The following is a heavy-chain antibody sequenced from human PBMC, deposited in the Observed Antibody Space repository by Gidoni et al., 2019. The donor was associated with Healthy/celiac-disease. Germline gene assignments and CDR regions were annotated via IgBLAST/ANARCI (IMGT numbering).Heavy chain of an antibody. CDR2: IYYSGNT. Sequence: QVHLQASCPGLVKPSATLSPTCTVTGGSISSYYWSWIRQPPGQGLEWIGYIYYSGNTNYNPSLKSRVTISVDTSKNQFSLKLSSVTAADTAVYYGARDLQSYYYGSGSVNWFDPWGQGTLVTVSS. CDR3: ARDLQSYYYGSGSVNWFDP. V-gene: IGHV4-59*01. CDR1: GGSISSYY. J-gene: IGHJ5*02. D-gene: IGHD3-10*01.